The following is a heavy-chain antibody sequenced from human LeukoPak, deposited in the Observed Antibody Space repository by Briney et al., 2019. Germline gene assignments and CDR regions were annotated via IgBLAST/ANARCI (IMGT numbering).Heavy chain of an antibody. Sequence: SETLSLTCTVFGGSISSGSYYWGWIRQPPGKGLEWIGSIYYSGSTYYNPSLKSRVTISVDTSKNQFSLKLSSVTAADTAVYYCVEAAGTGIDYWGQGTLVTVSS. D-gene: IGHD6-13*01. CDR3: VEAAGTGIDY. CDR2: IYYSGST. V-gene: IGHV4-39*01. CDR1: GGSISSGSYY. J-gene: IGHJ4*02.